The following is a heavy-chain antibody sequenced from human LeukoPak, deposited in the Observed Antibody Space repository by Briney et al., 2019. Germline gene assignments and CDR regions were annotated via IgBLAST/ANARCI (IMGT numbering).Heavy chain of an antibody. D-gene: IGHD3-10*01. CDR1: GFTFSSYW. Sequence: PGGSLRLSCADSGFTFSSYWMSWVRQAPGKGLEWVANIKQDGSEKYYVDSVKGRFTISRDNAKKPLYLQMNSLRVEDTAVYYCATKRWMGSGSSWFDPWGQGTLVTVSS. V-gene: IGHV3-7*01. J-gene: IGHJ5*02. CDR3: ATKRWMGSGSSWFDP. CDR2: IKQDGSEK.